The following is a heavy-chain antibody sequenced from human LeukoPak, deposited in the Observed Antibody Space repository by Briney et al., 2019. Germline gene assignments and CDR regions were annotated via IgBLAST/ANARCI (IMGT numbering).Heavy chain of an antibody. CDR3: ARLVVPAASFDY. Sequence: SETLSLTCAVYGGSFSGYYWSWIRQHPGKGLEWIGYIYYSGSTYYNPSLKSRVTISVDTSKNQFSLKLSSVTAADTAVYYCARLVVPAASFDYWGQGTLVTVSS. CDR2: IYYSGST. D-gene: IGHD2-2*01. V-gene: IGHV4-31*11. J-gene: IGHJ4*02. CDR1: GGSFSGYY.